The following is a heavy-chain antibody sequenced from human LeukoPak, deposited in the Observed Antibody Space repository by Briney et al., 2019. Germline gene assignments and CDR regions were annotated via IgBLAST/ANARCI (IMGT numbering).Heavy chain of an antibody. CDR1: GFTFSDYY. V-gene: IGHV3-11*01. CDR3: ARDRYRGGNHNRYYGMDV. CDR2: MSPSDRNI. D-gene: IGHD3-9*01. J-gene: IGHJ6*02. Sequence: GGSLRLSCAASGFTFSDYYMGWVRHAPGMGREWVSYMSPSDRNIYHADSVKGRFTNSRHNAKNPLYLQMNSLTAEDTAVFNCARDRYRGGNHNRYYGMDVWGQGTTVTVSS.